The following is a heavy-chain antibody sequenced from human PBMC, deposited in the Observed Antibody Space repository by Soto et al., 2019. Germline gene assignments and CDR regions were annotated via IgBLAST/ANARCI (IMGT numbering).Heavy chain of an antibody. Sequence: ASVKVSCKASGYTFTSYGFSWVRQAPGQGLEWMGWISSNTGYTNYAQKLQDRVTMTTDTSTGTAYMELRSLRSDDTAVYYCARDLGLHNGYYYGMDVWGQGTTVTVSS. CDR1: GYTFTSYG. CDR3: ARDLGLHNGYYYGMDV. CDR2: ISSNTGYT. J-gene: IGHJ6*02. V-gene: IGHV1-18*04. D-gene: IGHD2-8*01.